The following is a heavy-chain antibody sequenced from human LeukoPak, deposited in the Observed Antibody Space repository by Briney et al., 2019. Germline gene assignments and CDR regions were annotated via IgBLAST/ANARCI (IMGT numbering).Heavy chain of an antibody. V-gene: IGHV1-69*05. Sequence: XVKVSCKASGDTFSNYGLSWVRQAPGQGLEWMGRIMPISGIANYAQKFQERVTINTDESTSTVYMELNSLRSGDTAVYYCARDLYYYDSGGPDYWGQGTLVSVSS. J-gene: IGHJ4*02. CDR3: ARDLYYYDSGGPDY. CDR2: IMPISGIA. D-gene: IGHD3-22*01. CDR1: GDTFSNYG.